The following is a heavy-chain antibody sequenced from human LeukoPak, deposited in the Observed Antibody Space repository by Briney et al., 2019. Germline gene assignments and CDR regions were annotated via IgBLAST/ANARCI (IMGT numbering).Heavy chain of an antibody. CDR3: ARGYCSGGSCYTPFDY. J-gene: IGHJ4*02. V-gene: IGHV1-2*02. CDR2: INPNSGGT. Sequence: ASVKVSCKASGYTFTGYYMHWVRQAPGQGLEWMGWINPNSGGTNYAQKFQGRVTMTRDTSISTAYMELSRLRSDDTAVYYCARGYCSGGSCYTPFDYWGQGTLVTVSS. D-gene: IGHD2-15*01. CDR1: GYTFTGYY.